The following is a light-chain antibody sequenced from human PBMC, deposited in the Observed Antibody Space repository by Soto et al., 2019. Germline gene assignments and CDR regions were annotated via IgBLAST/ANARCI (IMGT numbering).Light chain of an antibody. CDR1: NFNVKNNY. CDR2: SNN. CDR3: ASWDDSLSETV. J-gene: IGLJ7*01. V-gene: IGLV1-47*01. Sequence: QSVLTHPPSLSVTPGQRVTISCSGSNFNVKNNYVYWYQQFAGTAPKLLIYSNNRRPSGVPDRFSGSKSGSSASLAISGLRPEDEADYYCASWDDSLSETVFGGGTQLTVL.